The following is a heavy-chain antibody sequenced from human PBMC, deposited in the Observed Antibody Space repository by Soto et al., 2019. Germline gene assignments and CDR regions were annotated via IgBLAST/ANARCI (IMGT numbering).Heavy chain of an antibody. D-gene: IGHD6-19*01. CDR1: GFTFSSYA. Sequence: PGGPLRLSCAVSGFTFSSYAMHWVRQAPGKGLEWVAVISYDGSNKYYADSVKGRFTISRDNSKNTLYLQMNSLRAEDTAVYYCARDDEYSSGWKVPLYYYYGMDVWGQGTTVTVSS. CDR2: ISYDGSNK. V-gene: IGHV3-30-3*01. CDR3: ARDDEYSSGWKVPLYYYYGMDV. J-gene: IGHJ6*02.